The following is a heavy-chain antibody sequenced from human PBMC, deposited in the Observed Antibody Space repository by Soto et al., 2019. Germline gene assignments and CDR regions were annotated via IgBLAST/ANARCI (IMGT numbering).Heavy chain of an antibody. CDR3: TRVDCCGGFYADVFDI. CDR2: IRAKPTSYAT. V-gene: IGHV3-73*01. J-gene: IGHJ3*02. D-gene: IGHD2-15*01. Sequence: EVQLVESGGGLVQPGGSLKLSCTASGFTFSGSTMHWVRQASGKGLEWVGRIRAKPTSYATAYAESVKGRFTISRDDSKNTAYLQMNSLKSEDTAVYYCTRVDCCGGFYADVFDIWGQGTMVTVSS. CDR1: GFTFSGST.